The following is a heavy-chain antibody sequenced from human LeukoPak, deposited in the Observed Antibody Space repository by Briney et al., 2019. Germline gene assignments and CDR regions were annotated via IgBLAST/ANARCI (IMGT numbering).Heavy chain of an antibody. V-gene: IGHV4-59*01. CDR2: IYYSGST. D-gene: IGHD3-16*02. Sequence: SETLSLTCTVSGVSIRSYYWSWIRQPPGKGLEWLGYIYYSGSTNYNPSLKSRVTISVDTSKNQFSLKLSSVTAADTAVYYCARESGDYVWGSYHNWFDPWGQGTLVTVSS. J-gene: IGHJ5*02. CDR3: ARESGDYVWGSYHNWFDP. CDR1: GVSIRSYY.